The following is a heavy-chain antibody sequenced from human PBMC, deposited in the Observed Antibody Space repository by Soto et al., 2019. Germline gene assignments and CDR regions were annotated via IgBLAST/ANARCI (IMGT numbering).Heavy chain of an antibody. CDR1: GYSFSGYY. CDR2: IYPNTETT. D-gene: IGHD6-25*01. V-gene: IGHV1-2*02. Sequence: ASVKVSCKASGYSFSGYYVQWVRQAPGQGPEWLGWIYPNTETTDSSKKFQGRVTMTSDMSTRTVYMELRDLRSDDTAVYYCVSLQTSGWPGVHWGQGTLVTVSS. CDR3: VSLQTSGWPGVH. J-gene: IGHJ4*02.